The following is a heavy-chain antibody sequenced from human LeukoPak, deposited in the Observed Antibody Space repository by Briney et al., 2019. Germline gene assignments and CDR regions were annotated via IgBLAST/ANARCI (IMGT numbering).Heavy chain of an antibody. V-gene: IGHV3-7*04. CDR2: IKGDGSDK. Sequence: GGSLRLSCAASGFTFSSYWMSWVRQAPGKELEWVANIKGDGSDKNFVDSMKGRFTISRDNAKNSLYLQMNSLSVEDTAVYYCVRTSRSISSDYWGQGTLVAVSS. CDR3: VRTSRSISSDY. CDR1: GFTFSSYW. J-gene: IGHJ4*02. D-gene: IGHD6-13*01.